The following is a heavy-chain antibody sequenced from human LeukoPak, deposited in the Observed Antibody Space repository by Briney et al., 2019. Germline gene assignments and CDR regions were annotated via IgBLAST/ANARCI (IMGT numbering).Heavy chain of an antibody. V-gene: IGHV1-69*13. J-gene: IGHJ6*02. CDR3: ATERLVGATHYYYYGMDV. CDR2: IIPIFGTA. CDR1: GGTFSSYA. D-gene: IGHD1-26*01. Sequence: SVKVSCKASGGTFSSYAISWVRQAPGQGLEWMGGIIPIFGTANYAQKFQGRVTITADESTSTAYMELSSLRSEDTAVYYCATERLVGATHYYYYGMDVWGQGTTVTVSS.